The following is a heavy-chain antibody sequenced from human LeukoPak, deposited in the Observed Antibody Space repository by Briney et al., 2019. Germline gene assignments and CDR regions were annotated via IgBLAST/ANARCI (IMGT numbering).Heavy chain of an antibody. J-gene: IGHJ5*02. D-gene: IGHD3-10*01. CDR1: GYTFTSYA. V-gene: IGHV1-3*01. CDR2: INAGNGNT. Sequence: GASVKVSCKASGYTFTSYAMHWVRQAPGQRLEWMGWINAGNGNTKYSQKFQGRVTITRDTSASTAYMELSSLRSEDTAVYYCARAFKWFGELLSNWFDPWGQGTLVTVSS. CDR3: ARAFKWFGELLSNWFDP.